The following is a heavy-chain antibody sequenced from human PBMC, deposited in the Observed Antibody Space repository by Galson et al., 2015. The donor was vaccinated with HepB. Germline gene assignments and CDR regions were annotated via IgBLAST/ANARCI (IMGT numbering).Heavy chain of an antibody. CDR3: ARRASSSWYYDY. D-gene: IGHD6-13*01. CDR2: INPNTGGT. J-gene: IGHJ4*02. V-gene: IGHV1-2*02. Sequence: SVKVSCKASGYTFSGYYIHWVRQAPGQGLEWKGWINPNTGGTTYPQKFQGRVTMSTDTSISTAYMELSSLRSDDTAVYYCARRASSSWYYDYWGQGTLVTASS. CDR1: GYTFSGYY.